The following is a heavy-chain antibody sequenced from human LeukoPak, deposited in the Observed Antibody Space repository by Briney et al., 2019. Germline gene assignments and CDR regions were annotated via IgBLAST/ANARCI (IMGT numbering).Heavy chain of an antibody. CDR2: IEHSGSP. Sequence: PSETLSLTWIVSGGSISRYYWSWIRQPPGKGLEGIGWIEHSGSPVYNPSLKSRVTISVDTSKNQFSLNLTSVAASGPAVDCCAGKPAISRIFGVVERINGMDVWGQGTTVTVSS. CDR3: AGKPAISRIFGVVERINGMDV. CDR1: GGSISRYY. V-gene: IGHV4-59*01. D-gene: IGHD3-3*01. J-gene: IGHJ6*02.